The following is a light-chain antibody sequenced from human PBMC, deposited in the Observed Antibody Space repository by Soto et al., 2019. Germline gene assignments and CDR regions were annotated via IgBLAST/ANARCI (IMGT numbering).Light chain of an antibody. CDR3: IQYNSLYT. J-gene: IGKJ2*01. V-gene: IGKV1-5*01. Sequence: DIQMTQSPSTLSSSLGDSVTITCRASQSISSWLAWYQQKPGKAPKLLIYDASSLESGVPSRFSGSGSGTEFTLTIRSLQPDDFATYYCIQYNSLYTCGQGTKVDIK. CDR1: QSISSW. CDR2: DAS.